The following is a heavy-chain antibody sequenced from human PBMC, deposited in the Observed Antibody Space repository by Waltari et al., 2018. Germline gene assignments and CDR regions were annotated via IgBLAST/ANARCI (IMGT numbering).Heavy chain of an antibody. J-gene: IGHJ3*01. CDR1: GFSVRGKS. CDR2: IHKEGST. CDR3: ARVLVLTFVTGEGLDV. D-gene: IGHD3-22*01. V-gene: IGHV3-66*02. Sequence: QMEETGGGLAQTGGSLQVACKVSGFSVRGKSVTWVRQAPGKGMEWLGFIHKEGSTYYADSVEGRFISSRDTSKNIVYLQMNSLTIDDTAVYFCARVLVLTFVTGEGLDVWGRGTVVAVSS.